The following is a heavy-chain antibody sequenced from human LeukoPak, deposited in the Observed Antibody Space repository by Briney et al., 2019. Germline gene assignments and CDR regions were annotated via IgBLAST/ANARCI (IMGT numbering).Heavy chain of an antibody. CDR1: GFTFDDYA. Sequence: GGSLRLPCAASGFTFDDYAMHWVRQAPGKGLEWVSGISWNSGSIGYADSVKGRFTISRDNAKNSLYLQMNSLRTEDTALYYCAKALRASIAVADDAFDIWGQGTMVTVSS. CDR2: ISWNSGSI. D-gene: IGHD6-19*01. V-gene: IGHV3-9*01. J-gene: IGHJ3*02. CDR3: AKALRASIAVADDAFDI.